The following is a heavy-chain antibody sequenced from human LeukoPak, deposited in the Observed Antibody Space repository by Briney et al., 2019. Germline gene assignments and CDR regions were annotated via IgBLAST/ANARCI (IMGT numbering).Heavy chain of an antibody. D-gene: IGHD3-16*01. Sequence: GRSLRLSCAASGFTFSSYAMHWVAPGPGKGLEWGAVISYDGSNKYYADSVKGRFTISRDNSKNTLYLQMNSLRAEDTAVYYCARERFRGGEGAFDIWGQGTMVTVSS. V-gene: IGHV3-30-3*01. J-gene: IGHJ3*02. CDR1: GFTFSSYA. CDR2: ISYDGSNK. CDR3: ARERFRGGEGAFDI.